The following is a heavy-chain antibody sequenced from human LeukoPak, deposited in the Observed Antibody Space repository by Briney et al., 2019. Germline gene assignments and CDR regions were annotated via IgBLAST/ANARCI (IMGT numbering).Heavy chain of an antibody. CDR3: ARYAPEGSYYYGMDV. CDR2: IKQDGSEK. J-gene: IGHJ6*02. D-gene: IGHD2-2*01. V-gene: IGHV3-7*03. CDR1: GFTFSSYW. Sequence: GGSLRLSCAASGFTFSSYWMSWVRQAPGKGLEWVANIKQDGSEKYYVDSVKGRFTISRDNAKNSLYLQINSLRAEDTAVYYCARYAPEGSYYYGMDVWGQGTTVTVSS.